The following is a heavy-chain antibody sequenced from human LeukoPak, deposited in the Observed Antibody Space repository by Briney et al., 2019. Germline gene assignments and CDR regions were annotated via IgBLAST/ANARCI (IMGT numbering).Heavy chain of an antibody. Sequence: GASVKVSCKASGGTFSSYAISWVRQAPGQGLEWMGGIIPIFGTANYAQKFRGRVTMTRDMSTSTVYMELSSLRSEDTAVYYCAREGSIVVVPAALGLSWFDPWGQGTLVTVSS. CDR1: GGTFSSYA. V-gene: IGHV1-69*05. CDR2: IIPIFGTA. D-gene: IGHD2-2*01. J-gene: IGHJ5*02. CDR3: AREGSIVVVPAALGLSWFDP.